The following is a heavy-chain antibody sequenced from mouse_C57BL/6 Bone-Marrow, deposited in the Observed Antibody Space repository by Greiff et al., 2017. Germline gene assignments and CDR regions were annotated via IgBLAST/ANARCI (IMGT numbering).Heavy chain of an antibody. CDR2: IYWDDEK. V-gene: IGHV8-12*01. J-gene: IGHJ4*01. CDR1: GFSLSTSGMG. D-gene: IGHD2-5*01. CDR3: ARSVYYSNYGDFYYYAMDY. Sequence: QVTLKVSGPGILQSSQTLSLTCSFSGFSLSTSGMGVSWIRQPSGKGLEWLAHIYWDDEKRYNPSLKSRLTISKDTSRNQVFLKITSVDTSDTATYYCARSVYYSNYGDFYYYAMDYWGQGTSVTVSS.